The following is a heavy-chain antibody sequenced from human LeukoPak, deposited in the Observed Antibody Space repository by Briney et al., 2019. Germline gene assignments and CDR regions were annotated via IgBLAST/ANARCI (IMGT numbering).Heavy chain of an antibody. CDR3: AKSSPYYYDSSGYHLPLDY. Sequence: ASVKVSCKASGYTFTSYGISWVRQAPGQGLEWMGWISAYNGNTNYAQKLQGRVTMTTDTSTSTAYMELRSLRSDDTAVYYCAKSSPYYYDSSGYHLPLDYWGQGTLVTVSS. CDR1: GYTFTSYG. D-gene: IGHD3-22*01. CDR2: ISAYNGNT. J-gene: IGHJ4*02. V-gene: IGHV1-18*01.